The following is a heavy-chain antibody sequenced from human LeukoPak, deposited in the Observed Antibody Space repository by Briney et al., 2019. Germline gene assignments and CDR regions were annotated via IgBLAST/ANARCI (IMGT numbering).Heavy chain of an antibody. V-gene: IGHV4-4*02. Sequence: SGTLSLTCAVSGGSISSSNWWSWVRQPPGKGLEWIGEIYHSGSTNYNPPLKSRVTMSVDTSKNQFSLKLSSVTAADTAVYYCARVVAITIFGVVSGAFDSWGQGTMVTVSS. J-gene: IGHJ3*02. CDR1: GGSISSSNW. CDR2: IYHSGST. D-gene: IGHD3-3*01. CDR3: ARVVAITIFGVVSGAFDS.